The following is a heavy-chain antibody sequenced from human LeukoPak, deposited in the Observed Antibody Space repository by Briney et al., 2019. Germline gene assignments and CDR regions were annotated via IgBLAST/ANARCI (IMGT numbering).Heavy chain of an antibody. D-gene: IGHD6-13*01. CDR1: GGSISSSSYY. J-gene: IGHJ4*02. CDR3: ARHSSPLNYFDY. CDR2: IYYSGST. Sequence: SETLSLTCTVSGGSISSSSYYWGWIRQPPGKGLEWIGSIYYSGSTYYNPSLKSRFTISVDTSKNQFSLKLSSVTAADTAVYYCARHSSPLNYFDYWGQGTLVTVSS. V-gene: IGHV4-39*01.